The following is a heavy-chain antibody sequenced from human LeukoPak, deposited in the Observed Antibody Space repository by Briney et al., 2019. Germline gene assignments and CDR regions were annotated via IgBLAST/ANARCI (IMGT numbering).Heavy chain of an antibody. D-gene: IGHD3-22*01. V-gene: IGHV3-7*01. CDR3: ARRQGSYFDTSGYYYG. Sequence: GGSLRLSCAASGFTFSSYWMNWARQAPGKGLEWVASINHNGNVNYYVDSVKGRFTISRVNAKNSLYLQMNSLRAEDTAVYYCARRQGSYFDTSGYYYGWGQGTLVTVSS. CDR1: GFTFSSYW. CDR2: INHNGNVN. J-gene: IGHJ4*02.